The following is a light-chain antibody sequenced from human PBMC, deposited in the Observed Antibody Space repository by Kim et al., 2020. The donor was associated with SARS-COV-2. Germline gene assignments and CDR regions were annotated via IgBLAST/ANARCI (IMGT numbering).Light chain of an antibody. Sequence: SITISCTGTSSDVGSYNLVSWYQQHPGKAPKLMIYEVTKRPSGVSNRFSGSKSGNTASLTISGLQAEDEADYYCCSYAGSSTSWVFGGGTQLTVL. CDR2: EVT. CDR3: CSYAGSSTSWV. CDR1: SSDVGSYNL. J-gene: IGLJ3*02. V-gene: IGLV2-23*02.